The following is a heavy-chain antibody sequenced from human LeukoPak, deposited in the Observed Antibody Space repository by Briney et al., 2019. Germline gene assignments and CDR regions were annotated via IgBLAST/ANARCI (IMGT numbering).Heavy chain of an antibody. CDR3: ARVRYRLAETYIDY. J-gene: IGHJ4*02. D-gene: IGHD3-16*01. CDR1: GFTFSSYA. CDR2: ISYDGSNK. Sequence: PGRSLRLSCAASGFTFSSYAMHWVRQAPGKGLEWVAVISYDGSNKYYADSVKGRFTISRNNSKNTLYLQMNSLRAEDTAVYYCARVRYRLAETYIDYWGQGTLVTVSS. V-gene: IGHV3-30*04.